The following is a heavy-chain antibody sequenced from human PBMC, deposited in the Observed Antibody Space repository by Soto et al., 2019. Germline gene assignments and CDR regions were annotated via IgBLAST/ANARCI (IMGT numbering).Heavy chain of an antibody. V-gene: IGHV3-30*18. Sequence: QVQLVESGGGVVQPGRSLRLSCAASGFTFSSYGMHWVRQAPGKGLEWVAVISYDGINEDYADSVKGPFTIARDNSKNTLYLQMNSLRAEQTAVYYCAKDIVLVEYAGNFDYWGQGTLVTVSS. CDR1: GFTFSSYG. J-gene: IGHJ4*02. D-gene: IGHD2-8*01. CDR2: ISYDGINE. CDR3: AKDIVLVEYAGNFDY.